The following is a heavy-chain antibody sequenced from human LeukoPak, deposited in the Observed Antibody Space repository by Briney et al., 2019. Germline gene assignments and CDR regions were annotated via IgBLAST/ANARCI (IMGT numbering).Heavy chain of an antibody. CDR1: GFTFSNYA. CDR2: MSGSGGST. CDR3: AKNQGQWLVPVDY. J-gene: IGHJ4*02. D-gene: IGHD6-19*01. Sequence: PGGSLRLSCAASGFTFSNYAMSWVRQAPGKGLEWVSSMSGSGGSTYYADSVKGRFTISRDNSKNTLYLQMNNLRAEDTALYYCAKNQGQWLVPVDYWGQGTLVTVSP. V-gene: IGHV3-23*01.